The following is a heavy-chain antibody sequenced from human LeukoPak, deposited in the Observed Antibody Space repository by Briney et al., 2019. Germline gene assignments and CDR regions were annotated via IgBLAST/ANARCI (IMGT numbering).Heavy chain of an antibody. CDR3: ASHPTHQLMDV. J-gene: IGHJ6*03. D-gene: IGHD1-1*01. CDR1: GYTFTSYG. V-gene: IGHV1-18*01. Sequence: GASVKVSCKASGYTFTSYGISWVRQAPGQGLEWMGWISAYNGNTNYAQKLQGRVTMTRDTSTSTVYMELSSLRSEDTAVYYCASHPTHQLMDVWGKGTTVTVSS. CDR2: ISAYNGNT.